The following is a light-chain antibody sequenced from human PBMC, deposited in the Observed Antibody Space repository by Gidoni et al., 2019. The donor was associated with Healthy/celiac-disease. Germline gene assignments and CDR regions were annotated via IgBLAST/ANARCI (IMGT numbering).Light chain of an antibody. CDR3: QQNYSTPRT. CDR1: LSISSY. CDR2: AAS. V-gene: IGKV1-39*01. J-gene: IGKJ2*01. Sequence: DIQLAQSPSSLSASVGHSVTITCRASLSISSYLNWYQQKPGKAPKLLIYAASSMQSGIPSRFSGSGSGTDFTLTISSLQPEDFAAYYCQQNYSTPRTFGQGTKLEIK.